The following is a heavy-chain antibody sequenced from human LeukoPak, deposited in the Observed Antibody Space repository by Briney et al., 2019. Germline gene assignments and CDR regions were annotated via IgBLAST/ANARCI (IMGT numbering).Heavy chain of an antibody. Sequence: SVKVSCKASGGTFSSYAISWVRQAPGQGLEWMGGIIPIFGTANYAQKFQGRVTITADEPTSTAYMELSSLRAEDTAVYYCARARGSGSPYYFDYWGQGTLVTVSS. CDR3: ARARGSGSPYYFDY. CDR1: GGTFSSYA. J-gene: IGHJ4*02. D-gene: IGHD3-10*01. CDR2: IIPIFGTA. V-gene: IGHV1-69*01.